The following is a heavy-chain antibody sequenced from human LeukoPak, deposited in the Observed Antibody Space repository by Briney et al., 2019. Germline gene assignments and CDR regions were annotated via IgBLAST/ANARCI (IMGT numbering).Heavy chain of an antibody. J-gene: IGHJ4*02. CDR3: ARKKYDSSGYYYPHPFDY. D-gene: IGHD3-22*01. CDR2: ISYDGSNK. CDR1: GFTFSSYA. Sequence: GGSLRLSCAASGFTFSSYAMHWVRQAPGKGLEGVAVISYDGSNKYYADSVKGRFTISRDNSKNTLYLQMNSLRAEDTAVYYCARKKYDSSGYYYPHPFDYWGQGTLVTVSS. V-gene: IGHV3-30*04.